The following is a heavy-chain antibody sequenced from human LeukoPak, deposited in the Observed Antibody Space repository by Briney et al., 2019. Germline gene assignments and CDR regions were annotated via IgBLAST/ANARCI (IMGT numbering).Heavy chain of an antibody. CDR3: ARVGNGYFDWLLSTFDY. J-gene: IGHJ4*02. CDR2: ISSSGSTI. CDR1: GFTFSSYS. Sequence: GGSLRLSCAVSGFTFSSYSMNWVRQAPGKGLEWVSYISSSGSTIYYADSVKGRFTISRDNAKNSLYLQMNSLRAEDTAVYYCARVGNGYFDWLLSTFDYWGQGTLVTVSS. V-gene: IGHV3-48*04. D-gene: IGHD3-9*01.